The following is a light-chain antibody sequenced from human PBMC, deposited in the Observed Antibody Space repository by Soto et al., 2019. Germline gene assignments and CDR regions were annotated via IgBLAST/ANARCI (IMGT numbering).Light chain of an antibody. J-gene: IGKJ5*01. V-gene: IGKV3-20*01. CDR1: QSVTSGY. CDR2: GAS. Sequence: DIVLTQFPGTLSLSPGERATLSCRAIQSVTSGYLAWYQQQPNQAPRLLIYGASYRATGIPDRFSGGGSGTDFTLTISRLETEDFEVYYCQHYSSSPPAITFGQGTRMEIK. CDR3: QHYSSSPPAIT.